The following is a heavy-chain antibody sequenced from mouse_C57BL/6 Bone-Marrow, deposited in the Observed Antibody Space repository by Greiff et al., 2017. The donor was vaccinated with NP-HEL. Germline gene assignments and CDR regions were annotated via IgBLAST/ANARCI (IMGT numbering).Heavy chain of an antibody. CDR1: GFTFSDSY. V-gene: IGHV5-12*01. J-gene: IGHJ4*01. CDR2: ISTGGGST. D-gene: IGHD1-1*01. CDR3: ARQSLRRDAMDD. Sequence: EVQVVQPGGGLVQPGGSLKLSCAASGFTFSDSYMYWVRQTPGKRLAWVAYISTGGGSTYYPETVKGRFTITRDNAMTPLYLQMSRLKSEDTAMEYCARQSLRRDAMDDWGQGTSVTGSS.